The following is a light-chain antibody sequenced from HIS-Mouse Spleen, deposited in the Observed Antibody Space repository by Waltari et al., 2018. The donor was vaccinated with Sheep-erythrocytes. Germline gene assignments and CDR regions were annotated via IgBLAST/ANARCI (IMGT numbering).Light chain of an antibody. CDR1: SSDVGSFNL. CDR2: EGS. V-gene: IGLV2-23*01. J-gene: IGLJ3*02. Sequence: QSALTQPASVSGSPGPSIPISCTGTSSDVGSFNLVSSYQQHPGKAPKLMIYEGSKRPSGVSNRFSGSKSGNTASLTISGLQAEDEADYYCCSYAGSSTPWVFGGGTKLTVL. CDR3: CSYAGSSTPWV.